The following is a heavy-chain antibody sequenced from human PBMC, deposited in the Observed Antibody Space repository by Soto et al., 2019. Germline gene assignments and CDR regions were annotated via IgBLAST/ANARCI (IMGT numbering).Heavy chain of an antibody. Sequence: QVQLQESGPGLVKSSETLSLTCKVSGGSITGAFYWNWIRQYPGKGLEWIGSIHYRGSTYYNPSLKSRNTYTLDRSNNQLYLQLSSVTVADTAVYYCAKVRDSFGLDVWGQGTTVTVSS. J-gene: IGHJ6*02. D-gene: IGHD2-15*01. V-gene: IGHV4-31*03. CDR3: AKVRDSFGLDV. CDR1: GGSITGAFY. CDR2: IHYRGST.